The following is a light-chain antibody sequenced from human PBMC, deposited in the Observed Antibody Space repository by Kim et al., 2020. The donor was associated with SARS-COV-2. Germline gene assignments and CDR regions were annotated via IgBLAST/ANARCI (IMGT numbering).Light chain of an antibody. CDR1: QGICRW. Sequence: ASVGDRVTITCRASQGICRWLAWYQQKPGKAPNLLIYDASSLESGVPSRFSGSGSGTEFTLTISSLQPDDFATYYCQQYKSYSITFGQGTRLEIK. J-gene: IGKJ5*01. V-gene: IGKV1-5*01. CDR3: QQYKSYSIT. CDR2: DAS.